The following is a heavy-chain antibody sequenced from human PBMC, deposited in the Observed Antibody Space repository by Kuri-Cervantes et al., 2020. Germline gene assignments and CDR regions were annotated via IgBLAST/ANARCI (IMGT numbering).Heavy chain of an antibody. V-gene: IGHV3-30-3*01. J-gene: IGHJ6*02. CDR3: ARETNIYGDYGNYYGMDV. Sequence: GESLKISCAASGFTFSDYAMHWVRQAPGKGLEWVSVVSYDGTNEYYADSVKGRFTISRDNSMNTLYLQMNSLRAEDTAVYYCARETNIYGDYGNYYGMDVWGQGTTVTVSS. D-gene: IGHD4-17*01. CDR2: VSYDGTNE. CDR1: GFTFSDYA.